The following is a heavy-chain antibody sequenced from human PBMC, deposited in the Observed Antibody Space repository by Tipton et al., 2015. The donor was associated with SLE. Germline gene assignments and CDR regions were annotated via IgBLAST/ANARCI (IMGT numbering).Heavy chain of an antibody. CDR1: GYTFTSYG. CDR2: ISAYNGNT. D-gene: IGHD6-13*01. CDR3: ARDIGRYSSLDY. V-gene: IGHV1-18*01. J-gene: IGHJ4*02. Sequence: QVQLVQSGAEVKKPGESLRISCKGSGYTFTSYGISWVRQAPGQGLEWMGWISAYNGNTNYAQKLQGRVTMTTDTSTSTAYMELRSLRSDGTAVYYCARDIGRYSSLDYWGQGTLVTVSS.